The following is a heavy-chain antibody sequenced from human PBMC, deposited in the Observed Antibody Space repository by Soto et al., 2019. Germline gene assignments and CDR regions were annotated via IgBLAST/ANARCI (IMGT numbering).Heavy chain of an antibody. CDR2: IIPIFGTA. CDR1: GGTFSSYA. V-gene: IGHV1-69*13. CDR3: ASHPYLKSEYFDY. D-gene: IGHD1-26*01. J-gene: IGHJ4*02. Sequence: SVKVSCKASGGTFSSYAISWVRQAPGQGLEWMGGIIPIFGTANYAQKFQGRVTITADESTSTAYMELSSLRSEDTAVYYCASHPYLKSEYFDYWGQGTLVTVSS.